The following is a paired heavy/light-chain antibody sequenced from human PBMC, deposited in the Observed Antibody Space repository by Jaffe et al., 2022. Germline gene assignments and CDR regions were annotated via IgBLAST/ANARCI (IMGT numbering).Heavy chain of an antibody. V-gene: IGHV3-48*01. CDR1: GFTFNVYS. CDR2: LDRSGTDFI. J-gene: IGHJ3*01. Sequence: EVQLVESGGGLVQPGGSLRLSCAAAGFTFNVYSMNWVRQAPGKGLEWVSYLDRSGTDFIWYADSVRGRMTISRDNAKNSLFLQMNSLRAEDTAIYYCVRDSNWAFDFWGQGTKVTVSS. CDR3: VRDSNWAFDF.
Light chain of an antibody. CDR3: SSFGGNNWV. J-gene: IGLJ3*02. CDR1: SRDVGGYNR. CDR2: EVD. Sequence: QSALTQPPSASGSPGQSVTISCTGTSRDVGGYNRVSWYQQHPGKAPKLIIYEVDKRPSGVPDRFSGSKSGNTASLTVSGLQGEDEADYYCSSFGGNNWVFGGGTTVTVL. V-gene: IGLV2-8*01.